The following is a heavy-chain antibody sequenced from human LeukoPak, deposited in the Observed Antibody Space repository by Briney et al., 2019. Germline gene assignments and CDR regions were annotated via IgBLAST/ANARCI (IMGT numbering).Heavy chain of an antibody. J-gene: IGHJ4*02. V-gene: IGHV4-30-4*08. Sequence: SGPTLVNPTQTLTLTCTFSGFSLSTNGMCVSWIRQPPGKGLEWIGYIYYSGSTYYNPSLKSRVTISADTSKNQFSLKLSSVTAADTAVYYCAREVNYYDSSGRPGDTFFDYWGQGTLVTVSS. CDR1: GFSLSTNGMC. CDR2: IYYSGST. D-gene: IGHD3-22*01. CDR3: AREVNYYDSSGRPGDTFFDY.